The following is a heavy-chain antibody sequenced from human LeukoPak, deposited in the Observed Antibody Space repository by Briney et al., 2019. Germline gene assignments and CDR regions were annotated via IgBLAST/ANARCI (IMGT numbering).Heavy chain of an antibody. Sequence: SETLSLTCTVFGGSISSSSYYWGWIRQPPGKGLEWIGSIYYSGSTYYNPSLKSRVTISVDTSKNQFSLKLSSVTAADTAVYYCARAYSGYDIDYYYYYYMDVWGKGTTVTVSS. V-gene: IGHV4-39*07. CDR3: ARAYSGYDIDYYYYYYMDV. CDR2: IYYSGST. CDR1: GGSISSSSYY. J-gene: IGHJ6*03. D-gene: IGHD5-12*01.